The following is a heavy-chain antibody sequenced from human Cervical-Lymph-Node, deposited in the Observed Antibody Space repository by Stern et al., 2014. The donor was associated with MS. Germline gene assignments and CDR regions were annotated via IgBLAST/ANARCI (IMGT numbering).Heavy chain of an antibody. CDR1: GGSFSGYY. CDR2: INHGGGT. J-gene: IGHJ3*02. CDR3: ARGGVVATTSVPFAFDI. D-gene: IGHD2-21*02. V-gene: IGHV4-34*01. Sequence: QVQLQQWGAGLLQPSETLSLTCAVYGGSFSGYYWSWIRQPPGKGLEWVGEINHGGGTNYNPYLQSRLTISVDTSKNQVSLKVTSVTAADTAVYYCARGGVVATTSVPFAFDIWGQGTMVTVSS.